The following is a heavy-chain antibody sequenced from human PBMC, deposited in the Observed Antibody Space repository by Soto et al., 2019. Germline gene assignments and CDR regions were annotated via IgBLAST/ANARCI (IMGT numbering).Heavy chain of an antibody. V-gene: IGHV4-59*11. CDR1: SGSMSGHY. CDR3: GRGRGGVVAEWFDP. D-gene: IGHD3-16*02. Sequence: PSETLSLTCTVASGSMSGHYWGWIRHPPGRGLEWIGYIYYSGSPYYNSSLESRVAISVDTSKNEVSLRLSPVTAADTAVYYCGRGRGGVVAEWFDPWGQGIMVTVSS. J-gene: IGHJ5*02. CDR2: IYYSGSP.